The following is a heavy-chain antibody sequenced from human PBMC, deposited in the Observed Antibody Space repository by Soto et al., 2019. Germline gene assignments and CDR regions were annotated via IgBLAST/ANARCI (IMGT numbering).Heavy chain of an antibody. CDR2: INPNSGGT. Sequence: QVQLVQSGAEVKKPGASVKVSCKASGYTFTGYYMHWVRQAPGQGLEWMGWINPNSGGTNYAQKFQGRVTMTRDTSLSTAYMELSRLRSDDTAVYYCARSGGYDPYYYYGMDVWGQGTTVTVSS. V-gene: IGHV1-2*02. CDR3: ARSGGYDPYYYYGMDV. CDR1: GYTFTGYY. J-gene: IGHJ6*02. D-gene: IGHD5-12*01.